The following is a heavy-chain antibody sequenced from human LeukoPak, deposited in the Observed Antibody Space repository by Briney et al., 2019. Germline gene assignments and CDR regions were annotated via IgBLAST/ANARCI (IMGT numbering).Heavy chain of an antibody. V-gene: IGHV1-2*02. Sequence: GASVKVSCKASGYTFNRYAMNWVRQAPGQGLEWMGWINPNSGDTKYAQNFRGRVTMTRDTSLSTAYMDLSSLRSDDTAVYYCARDLGSYTFDFDYWGQGTLVTVSS. CDR3: ARDLGSYTFDFDY. CDR2: INPNSGDT. D-gene: IGHD1-26*01. J-gene: IGHJ4*02. CDR1: GYTFNRYA.